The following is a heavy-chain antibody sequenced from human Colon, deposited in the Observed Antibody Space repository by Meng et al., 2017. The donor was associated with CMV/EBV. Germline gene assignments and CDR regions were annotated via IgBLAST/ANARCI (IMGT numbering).Heavy chain of an antibody. D-gene: IGHD2-2*01. CDR3: ARETSTSTGGFDF. V-gene: IGHV4-30-4*08. CDR1: GGSITSGDYY. J-gene: IGHJ4*02. Sequence: SETLSLTCTVSGGSITSGDYYWAWPRQSPVKGLEWIGYIHHSGNTFYNPSLKSRVTISVDMPNKHFSLNLRSVTAADTAVYYCARETSTSTGGFDFWGQGTLVTVSS. CDR2: IHHSGNT.